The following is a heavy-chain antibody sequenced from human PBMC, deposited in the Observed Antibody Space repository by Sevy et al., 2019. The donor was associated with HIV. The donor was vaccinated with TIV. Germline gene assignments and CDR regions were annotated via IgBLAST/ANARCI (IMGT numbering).Heavy chain of an antibody. J-gene: IGHJ4*02. CDR1: GFTFSNYA. V-gene: IGHV3-23*01. D-gene: IGHD5-18*01. CDR3: VKEVSQYSYSDY. Sequence: GGSLRLSCAASGFTFSNYAMSWVRPTPGKGLEWVSAISGSADATYYTDSAKGRFTISRDNSKNTVYLQMNSLRAEDTAVYYCVKEVSQYSYSDYWGQGTLVTVSS. CDR2: ISGSADAT.